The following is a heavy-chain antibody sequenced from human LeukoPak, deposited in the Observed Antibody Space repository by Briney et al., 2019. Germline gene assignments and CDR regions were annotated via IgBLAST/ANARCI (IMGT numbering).Heavy chain of an antibody. CDR2: ISGSGDSA. J-gene: IGHJ4*02. CDR3: AKDFVTDYYDSSGYFSDY. Sequence: GGSLRLSCAASGFTFSSYAMNWVRQAPGKGLEWFSSISGSGDSAYYADSVKGRFTISRDNSKNTLYLQMNSLRAEDTAVYYCAKDFVTDYYDSSGYFSDYWGQGTLVTVSS. CDR1: GFTFSSYA. V-gene: IGHV3-23*01. D-gene: IGHD3-22*01.